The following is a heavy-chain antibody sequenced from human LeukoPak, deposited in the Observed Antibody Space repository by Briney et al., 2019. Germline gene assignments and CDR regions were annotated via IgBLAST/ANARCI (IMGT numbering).Heavy chain of an antibody. V-gene: IGHV4-39*01. D-gene: IGHD3-22*01. J-gene: IGHJ4*02. CDR3: ARLRDYYDSSGKQYCDY. CDR2: IYYSGST. CDR1: GGSISSSSYY. Sequence: PSETLSLTCTVSGGSISSSSYYWGWIRQPPGKGLEWIGSIYYSGSTYYNPSFKSRVTISVDTSKNQFSLKLSSVTAADTAVYYCARLRDYYDSSGKQYCDYWGQGTLVTVSS.